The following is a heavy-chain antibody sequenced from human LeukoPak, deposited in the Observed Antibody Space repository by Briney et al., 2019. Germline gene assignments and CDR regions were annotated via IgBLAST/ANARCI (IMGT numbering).Heavy chain of an antibody. CDR2: ITGSGGST. V-gene: IGHV3-23*01. CDR3: ARGTAGYHSSYFDY. J-gene: IGHJ4*02. D-gene: IGHD3-16*02. Sequence: PGGSLRLSCAASGFTFSSYAMSWVRQAPGKGPEWVSAITGSGGSTYYADSVKGRFTISRDNAENTLYLQMNSLRAEDTAVYYCARGTAGYHSSYFDYWGQGTLVTVSS. CDR1: GFTFSSYA.